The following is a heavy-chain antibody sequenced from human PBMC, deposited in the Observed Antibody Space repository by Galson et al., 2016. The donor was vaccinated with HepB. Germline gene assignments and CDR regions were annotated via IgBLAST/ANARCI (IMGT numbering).Heavy chain of an antibody. CDR2: YVPEDGNT. CDR3: ATGNYYHSGSPTY. D-gene: IGHD3-10*01. J-gene: IGHJ4*02. V-gene: IGHV1-24*01. CDR1: GYPLSDLS. Sequence: VKVSCKVSGYPLSDLSMHWVRQAPGKGLEWLGGYVPEDGNTGYAQNFQGRVTMTEDTSTDTAYMELNSLKYEDTAVYYCATGNYYHSGSPTYWGQGTLVTVSS.